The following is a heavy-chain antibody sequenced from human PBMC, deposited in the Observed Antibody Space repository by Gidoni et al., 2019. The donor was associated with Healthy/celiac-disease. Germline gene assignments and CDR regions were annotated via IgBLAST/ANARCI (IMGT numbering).Heavy chain of an antibody. Sequence: EVQLVASGGGLVKPGGSLSLPGTASGLTCSHAWRSWVRRAPGKGLEWVGRIKSKTEGGTTDYAAPVKGRFTISRDDSKNTLYLQMNSLKTEDTAVYYCTTAYDSSGYYSVPPDYWGQGTLVTVSS. CDR1: GLTCSHAW. V-gene: IGHV3-15*01. J-gene: IGHJ4*02. CDR2: IKSKTEGGTT. CDR3: TTAYDSSGYYSVPPDY. D-gene: IGHD3-22*01.